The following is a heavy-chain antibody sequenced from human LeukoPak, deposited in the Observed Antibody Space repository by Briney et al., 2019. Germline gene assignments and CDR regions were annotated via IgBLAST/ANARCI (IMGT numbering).Heavy chain of an antibody. CDR3: AREDTVVVPAAMTEEDYYYYGMDV. V-gene: IGHV3-21*01. CDR2: ISSSSSYI. J-gene: IGHJ6*02. CDR1: GFTFSSYS. Sequence: PGGFLRLSCAASGFTFSSYSMNWVRQAPGKGLEWVSSISSSSSYIYYADSVKGRFTISRDNAKNSLYLQMNSLRAEDTAVYYCAREDTVVVPAAMTEEDYYYYGMDVWGQGTTVTVSS. D-gene: IGHD2-2*01.